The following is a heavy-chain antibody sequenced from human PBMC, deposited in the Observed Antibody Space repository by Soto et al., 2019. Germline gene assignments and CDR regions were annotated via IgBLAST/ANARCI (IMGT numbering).Heavy chain of an antibody. D-gene: IGHD4-4*01. CDR1: GFTFSSYV. CDR2: ISSSSSDI. Sequence: GWSLRLSCAASGFTFSSYVMNWARQAPGKGLEWVSSISSSSSDIYYAYSVKGRFTISRDNAKNSLYLQMNSLRAEDTAVYYCARGSTVTSGGRWFDPWGQGTLVTVSS. V-gene: IGHV3-21*01. CDR3: ARGSTVTSGGRWFDP. J-gene: IGHJ5*02.